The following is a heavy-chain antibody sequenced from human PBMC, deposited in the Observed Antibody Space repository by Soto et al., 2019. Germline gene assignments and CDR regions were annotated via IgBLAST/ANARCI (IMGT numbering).Heavy chain of an antibody. CDR3: ARAGGVYYYDSSGYRRNYYGMDV. D-gene: IGHD3-22*01. CDR1: GGTFSSYA. CDR2: IIPIFGTA. V-gene: IGHV1-69*13. Sequence: SVKVSCKASGGTFSSYAISWVRQAPGQGLEWMGGIIPIFGTANYAQKFQGRVTITADESTSTAYMELSSLRSEDTAVYYCARAGGVYYYDSSGYRRNYYGMDVWGQGTTVTVS. J-gene: IGHJ6*02.